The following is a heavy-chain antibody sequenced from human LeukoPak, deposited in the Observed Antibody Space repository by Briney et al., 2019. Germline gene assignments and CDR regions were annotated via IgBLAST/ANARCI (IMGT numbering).Heavy chain of an antibody. CDR2: IYSGGNS. Sequence: SETLALTCTVSGGSVSGDCWSWIRQPAGKGPEWIGRIYSGGNSDSNPSFMSRVSLSVDTSKNQVSLRLSSVTAADTAVYYCARERYVSGWHADYWGQGTLVTVSS. V-gene: IGHV4-4*07. J-gene: IGHJ4*02. D-gene: IGHD6-19*01. CDR1: GGSVSGDC. CDR3: ARERYVSGWHADY.